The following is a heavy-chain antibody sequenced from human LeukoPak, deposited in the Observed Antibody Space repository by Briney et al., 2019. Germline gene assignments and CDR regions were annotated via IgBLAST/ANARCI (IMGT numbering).Heavy chain of an antibody. J-gene: IGHJ4*02. CDR1: GGSFSGYY. D-gene: IGHD3-22*01. CDR3: ARGRRYYDSSGYWY. V-gene: IGHV4-34*01. CDR2: INHSGST. Sequence: PSETLSLTXAVYGGSFSGYYWSWIRQPPGKGMEWIGEINHSGSTNYNPSLKSRVTISVDTSKNQFSLKLSSVTAADTAVYYCARGRRYYDSSGYWYWGQGTLVTVSS.